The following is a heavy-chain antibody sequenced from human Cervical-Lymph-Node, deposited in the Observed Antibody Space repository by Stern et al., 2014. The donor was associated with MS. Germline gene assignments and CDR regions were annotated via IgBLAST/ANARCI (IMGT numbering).Heavy chain of an antibody. CDR3: ARQGSFDFWSG. CDR2: IYYTGRT. D-gene: IGHD3-3*01. CDR1: GGSVSSSTYY. V-gene: IGHV4-39*01. J-gene: IGHJ4*02. Sequence: QLQLQESGPGLVKPSETLSLTCTVSGGSVSSSTYYWGWIRQPPGKNLEWIGSIYYTGRTYYNPSLTSRLTISIDASKNQFSLKLPSATAADTAVYYCARQGSFDFWSGWGQGTLVTVSS.